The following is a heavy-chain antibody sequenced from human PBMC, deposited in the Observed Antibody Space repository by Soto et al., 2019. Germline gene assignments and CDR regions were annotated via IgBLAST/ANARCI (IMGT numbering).Heavy chain of an antibody. CDR2: ISSSSSTI. J-gene: IGHJ4*02. V-gene: IGHV3-48*01. Sequence: EVQLVESGGGLVQPGGPLRLSCEASGFTFSSYSMNWVRQAPGKGLEWVSYISSSSSTIYYADSVKGRFTISRDNAKNSLYLQMNSLRAEDTAVYYCARANYYGSPGDFDYWGQGTLVTVSS. D-gene: IGHD3-10*01. CDR3: ARANYYGSPGDFDY. CDR1: GFTFSSYS.